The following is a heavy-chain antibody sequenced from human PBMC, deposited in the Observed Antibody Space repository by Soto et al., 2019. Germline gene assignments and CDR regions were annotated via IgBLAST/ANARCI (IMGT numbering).Heavy chain of an antibody. CDR3: ARGGYRRSNALFDV. Sequence: XATLSLTCDVSSDSISNSDWWCWIRQPPGKGLEWIGYTYYTGTIYSNPSLKSRVTMSVDTSRDQFSLKLNSVTAVDTAVYFCARGGYRRSNALFDVWGQGTLVTVSS. V-gene: IGHV4-28*05. J-gene: IGHJ4*01. CDR1: SDSISNSDW. D-gene: IGHD2-2*01. CDR2: TYYTGTI.